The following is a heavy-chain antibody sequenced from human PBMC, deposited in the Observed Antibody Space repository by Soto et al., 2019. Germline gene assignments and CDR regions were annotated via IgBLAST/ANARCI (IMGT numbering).Heavy chain of an antibody. V-gene: IGHV4-4*02. Sequence: PSETLSLTCAVSGDYISTTNWWTWVRQPPGKGLECIGEIYHSGSTNYNPSLKGRVTISVDKSKNQFSLKLSSVTAADTAVYYCARVDCSGGSCYPTRPYYYYGLDVWGQGTTVTVS. J-gene: IGHJ6*02. CDR2: IYHSGST. CDR3: ARVDCSGGSCYPTRPYYYYGLDV. CDR1: GDYISTTNW. D-gene: IGHD2-15*01.